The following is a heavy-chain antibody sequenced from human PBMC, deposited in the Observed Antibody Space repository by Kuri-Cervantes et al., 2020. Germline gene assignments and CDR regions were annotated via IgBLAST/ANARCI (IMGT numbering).Heavy chain of an antibody. V-gene: IGHV3-7*01. D-gene: IGHD1-26*01. CDR2: IKQDGTEK. CDR3: ARKLHYWYFDL. Sequence: GGSLRLSCAASGFTFSSYWMSWVRQAPGKGLEWVANIKQDGTEKYYVDSVKGRFTISRDNAKNSLYLQMTSLRAEDTAVYYCARKLHYWYFDLWGRGTLVTISS. CDR1: GFTFSSYW. J-gene: IGHJ2*01.